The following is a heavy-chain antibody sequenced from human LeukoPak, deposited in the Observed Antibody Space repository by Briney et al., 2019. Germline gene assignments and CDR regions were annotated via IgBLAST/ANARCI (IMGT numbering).Heavy chain of an antibody. D-gene: IGHD6-25*01. J-gene: IGHJ5*02. CDR3: AREGAAAEDVNWFDP. CDR2: INPNSGGT. CDR1: GYTFTGYY. Sequence: ASVKVSCKASGYTFTGYYMHWVRQAPGQGLEWMGWINPNSGGTHYTQKFQDRVTMTRDTSISTAYMELSSLRSDDTAVYYCAREGAAAEDVNWFDPWGQGTLVTVSS. V-gene: IGHV1-2*02.